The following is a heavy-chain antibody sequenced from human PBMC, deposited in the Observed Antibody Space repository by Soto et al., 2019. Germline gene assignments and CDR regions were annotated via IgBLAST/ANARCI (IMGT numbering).Heavy chain of an antibody. Sequence: QITLKESGPPLVKPTETLTLTCTFSGFSLSTPAVGVAWIRQPPGKALEWLALIYWDNDKTYTPSLKTRLTISRGTYKNQVALTMTNMDPVDTATYFCAHSFGEIRGRYDHCFGLDVWGQGTPVTVSS. CDR3: AHSFGEIRGRYDHCFGLDV. CDR1: GFSLSTPAVG. CDR2: IYWDNDK. J-gene: IGHJ6*02. V-gene: IGHV2-5*02. D-gene: IGHD3-3*01.